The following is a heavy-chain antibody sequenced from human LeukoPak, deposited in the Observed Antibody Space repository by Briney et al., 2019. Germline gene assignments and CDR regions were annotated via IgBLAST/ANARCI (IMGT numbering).Heavy chain of an antibody. D-gene: IGHD3-22*01. Sequence: ASVKVSCKASGYTFTSYGISWVRQAPGQGLEGMGWIGAYNGNTNYAQKLQGRVTMTTDTSTSTAYMELRSLRSDDTAVYYCVYGYYYDSSGYYYSSVDYWGQGTLVTVSS. CDR2: IGAYNGNT. CDR3: VYGYYYDSSGYYYSSVDY. CDR1: GYTFTSYG. J-gene: IGHJ4*02. V-gene: IGHV1-18*01.